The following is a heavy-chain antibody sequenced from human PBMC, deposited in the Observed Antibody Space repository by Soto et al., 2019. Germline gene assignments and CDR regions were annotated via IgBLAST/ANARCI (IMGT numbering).Heavy chain of an antibody. V-gene: IGHV3-23*01. CDR1: GFNFGAYA. Sequence: GGSLRLSCEASGFNFGAYAMNWVCQAPGKGLEWVSGISGSSSGTYYTDSVKGRFTISRDNSKNTVYLQMNSLRGEDTAVFYCAKDRSENFWVYYYAMDVWGQGTAVTVSS. J-gene: IGHJ6*02. CDR2: ISGSSSGT. D-gene: IGHD6-19*01. CDR3: AKDRSENFWVYYYAMDV.